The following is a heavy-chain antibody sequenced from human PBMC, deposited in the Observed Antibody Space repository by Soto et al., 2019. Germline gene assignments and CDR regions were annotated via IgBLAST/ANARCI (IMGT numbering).Heavy chain of an antibody. CDR3: ARATFGAVLHLEV. D-gene: IGHD3-3*01. V-gene: IGHV4-30-2*01. CDR1: GASISTPGYT. Sequence: QVRLQESGSGLVKPSQTLSLTCAVSGASISTPGYTWSWIRQPPGKGLEWIGYIYPSGASTYNPSLQSRVTISLDASRTRFSLSVGSVTAADTAVYYCARATFGAVLHLEVWGQGTTVTVSS. CDR2: IYPSGAS. J-gene: IGHJ6*02.